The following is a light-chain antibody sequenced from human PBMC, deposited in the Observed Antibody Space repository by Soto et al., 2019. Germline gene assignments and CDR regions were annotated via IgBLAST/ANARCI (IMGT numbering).Light chain of an antibody. Sequence: IQMTQSPSTLSASVGDRVTITFQASGSMSIGLARYQQGPGKGPNLLISGASSLQSGVPSRFSGSASGTEFTLTISSLQPDDIATYYCQQCHRYLTFGQGTKVEIK. CDR2: GAS. CDR1: GSMSIG. J-gene: IGKJ1*01. V-gene: IGKV1-5*01. CDR3: QQCHRYLT.